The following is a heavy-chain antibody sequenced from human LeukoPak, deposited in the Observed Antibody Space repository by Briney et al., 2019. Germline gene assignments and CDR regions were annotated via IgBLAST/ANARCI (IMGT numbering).Heavy chain of an antibody. CDR3: ARDEGDSSGYYPGL. D-gene: IGHD3-22*01. CDR2: IWHDGSRK. V-gene: IGHV3-33*01. CDR1: GFTLSNYG. Sequence: PGRSLRLSCAASGFTLSNYGMHWVRQAPGKGLEWVAAIWHDGSRKYYAESVKGRFTISRDSARNTVYVQMDSLRAEDTAVYYCARDEGDSSGYYPGLWGQGTLVTVSS. J-gene: IGHJ1*01.